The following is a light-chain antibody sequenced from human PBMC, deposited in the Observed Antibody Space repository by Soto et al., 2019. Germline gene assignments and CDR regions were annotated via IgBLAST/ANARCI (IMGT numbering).Light chain of an antibody. CDR2: SND. V-gene: IGLV1-44*01. Sequence: QSVLTQPPSASGTPGQRVTISCSGSDSNIGSNTVNWYQHLPGMAPKLLTHSNDHRRSGVADRVSGSKSGTSASLAISGLQSEDEADYYCATWDDILNGWVFGGGTKLTVL. J-gene: IGLJ3*02. CDR1: DSNIGSNT. CDR3: ATWDDILNGWV.